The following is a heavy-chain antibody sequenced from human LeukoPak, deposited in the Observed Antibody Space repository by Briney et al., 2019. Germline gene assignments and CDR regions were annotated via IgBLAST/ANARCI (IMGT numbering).Heavy chain of an antibody. V-gene: IGHV3-7*01. CDR3: ARQGGLGYCSSTSCYGFVVVVAARKSDAFDI. CDR2: IKQDESEK. J-gene: IGHJ3*02. D-gene: IGHD2-2*01. Sequence: GGSLRLSCAASGFTFSSYWMSWVRQAPGKGLEWVANIKQDESEKYYVNSVKGRFSISRDNAKNSLYLQMNSLRAEDTAVYYCARQGGLGYCSSTSCYGFVVVVAARKSDAFDIWGQGTMVTVSS. CDR1: GFTFSSYW.